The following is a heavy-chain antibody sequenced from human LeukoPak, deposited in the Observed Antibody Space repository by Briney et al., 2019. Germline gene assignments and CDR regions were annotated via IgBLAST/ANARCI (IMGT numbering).Heavy chain of an antibody. D-gene: IGHD2-2*01. CDR1: GFTFSDYY. Sequence: PGGSLRLSCAASGFTFSDYYMSWIRQPPGKGLEWIGYIYYSGSTNYNPSLKSRVTISVDTSKNQFSLKLSSVTAADTAVYYCARHVPYCSSTSCYYYYGMDVWGQGTTVTVSS. J-gene: IGHJ6*02. CDR3: ARHVPYCSSTSCYYYYGMDV. CDR2: IYYSGST. V-gene: IGHV4-59*08.